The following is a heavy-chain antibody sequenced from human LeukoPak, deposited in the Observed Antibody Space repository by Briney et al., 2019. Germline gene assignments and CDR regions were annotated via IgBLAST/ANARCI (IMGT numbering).Heavy chain of an antibody. J-gene: IGHJ4*02. D-gene: IGHD4/OR15-4a*01. CDR1: GVSISSSNW. V-gene: IGHV4-4*02. Sequence: IPSETLSLTCAVSGVSISSSNWWSWVRQPPGQGLGWIGEIYNSGSTNYNPSLKSRVTISVDKSKNQFSLKLSSVTAADTAVYYCARVAMDYGNDYWGQGTLVTVSS. CDR2: IYNSGST. CDR3: ARVAMDYGNDY.